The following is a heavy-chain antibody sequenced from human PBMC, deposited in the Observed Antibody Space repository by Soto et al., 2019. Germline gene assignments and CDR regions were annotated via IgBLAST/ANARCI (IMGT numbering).Heavy chain of an antibody. V-gene: IGHV3-30-3*01. CDR2: ISYDGSNK. CDR3: AGESSGWYYCSGMDV. J-gene: IGHJ6*02. CDR1: GFTFSSYA. Sequence: QVQLVESGGGVVQPGRSLRLSCAASGFTFSSYAMHWVRQAPGKGLEWVAVISYDGSNKYYADSVKGRFTISRDNSKNPLYLQMNGLRAEDTAVYYCAGESSGWYYCSGMDVWGQGTTVTVSS. D-gene: IGHD6-19*01.